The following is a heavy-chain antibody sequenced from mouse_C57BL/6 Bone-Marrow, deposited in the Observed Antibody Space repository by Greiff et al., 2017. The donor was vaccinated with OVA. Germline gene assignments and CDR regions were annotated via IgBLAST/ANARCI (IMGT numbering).Heavy chain of an antibody. Sequence: QVQLQQPGAELVKPGASVKLSCKASGYTFTSYWMHWVKQRPGQGLEWIGMIHPNSGSTNYNEKFKSKATLTVDKSSSTAYMQLSSLTSEDSAVYYCAREGGGYGGDYWGQGTSVTVSS. D-gene: IGHD2-2*01. CDR3: AREGGGYGGDY. CDR2: IHPNSGST. CDR1: GYTFTSYW. V-gene: IGHV1-64*01. J-gene: IGHJ4*01.